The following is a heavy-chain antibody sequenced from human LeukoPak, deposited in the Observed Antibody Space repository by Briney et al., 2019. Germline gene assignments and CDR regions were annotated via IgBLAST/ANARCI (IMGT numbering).Heavy chain of an antibody. D-gene: IGHD3-22*01. CDR2: TYFTGST. CDR3: ARVQKSNSGYYYLDDS. J-gene: IGHJ4*02. V-gene: IGHV4-30-4*01. CDR1: GDSVISGDYR. Sequence: PSQTLSLTCTVSGDSVISGDYRWTWIRQPPGKGLEWIGYTYFTGSTYFNPSLKRRVAISIDTSKNQFSLQLTSVTVADTAVYYCARVQKSNSGYYYLDDSWGPGTLVPVSS.